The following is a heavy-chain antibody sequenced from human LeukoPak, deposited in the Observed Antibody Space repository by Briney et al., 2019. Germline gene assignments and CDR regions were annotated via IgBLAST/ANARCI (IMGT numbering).Heavy chain of an antibody. Sequence: GGSLRLSCAASGFTFSSYSMGWVRQAPGKGLEWVSYIISTSTSIYYGDSVRGRFTISRDNAKNSLYLQMNSLRAEDTAVYYCARTVATIPFDNWGQGTLVTVSS. CDR3: ARTVATIPFDN. D-gene: IGHD5-12*01. J-gene: IGHJ4*02. CDR2: IISTSTSI. CDR1: GFTFSSYS. V-gene: IGHV3-48*01.